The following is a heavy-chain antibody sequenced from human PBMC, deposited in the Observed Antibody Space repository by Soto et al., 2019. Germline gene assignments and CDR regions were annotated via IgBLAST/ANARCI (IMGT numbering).Heavy chain of an antibody. D-gene: IGHD1-26*01. CDR2: IGGGGDEI. V-gene: IGHV3-21*01. CDR3: ANAPTVIVPSN. CDR1: GFTFSTYH. J-gene: IGHJ4*01. Sequence: ESGGGLVKPGESLRLSCAASGFTFSTYHMNWARLAPGKGLEWISSIGGGGDEIYYADSVRGRFTISRDNAKASLYLQMNSLRDEDTAVYYCANAPTVIVPSNWGQGTLVTVSS.